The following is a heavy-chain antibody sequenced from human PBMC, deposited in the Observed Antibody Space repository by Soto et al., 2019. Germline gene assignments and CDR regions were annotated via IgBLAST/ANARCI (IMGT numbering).Heavy chain of an antibody. CDR1: GYTFTSYY. CDR2: INPSGGST. J-gene: IGHJ6*02. CDR3: AGVTVTRDYYYYGMDV. Sequence: ASVKVSCKASGYTFTSYYMHWVRQAPGQGLEWMGIINPSGGSTSYAQQCQGRVTMTTDTSTSTVYVEMSSLRSEDTAVYYCAGVTVTRDYYYYGMDVWGQGTTVTVSS. D-gene: IGHD4-17*01. V-gene: IGHV1-46*01.